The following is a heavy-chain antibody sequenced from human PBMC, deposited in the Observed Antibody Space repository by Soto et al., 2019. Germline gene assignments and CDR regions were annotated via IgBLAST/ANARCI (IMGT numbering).Heavy chain of an antibody. D-gene: IGHD1-26*01. CDR3: ARFQAPGGENWDDY. CDR1: GYTFTSYG. CDR2: ISAYNGNT. Sequence: ASVKVSCKASGYTFTSYGISWVRQAPGQGLEWMGWISAYNGNTNYAQNLQGRVTMTTDTSTSTAYMELRSLRSDDTAVYYCARFQAPGGENWDDYWGQGTLVTVSS. J-gene: IGHJ4*02. V-gene: IGHV1-18*01.